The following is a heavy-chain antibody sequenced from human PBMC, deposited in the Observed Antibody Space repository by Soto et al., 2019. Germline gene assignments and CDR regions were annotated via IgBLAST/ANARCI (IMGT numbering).Heavy chain of an antibody. CDR3: ARGGEEYYDFWSGSNWFDP. J-gene: IGHJ5*02. V-gene: IGHV6-1*01. D-gene: IGHD3-3*01. Sequence: PSQTLSLTCAISGDSVSSNSAAWNWIRQSPSRGLEWLGRTYYRSKWYNDYAVSVKSRITINPDTSKNQLSLQLNSVTPEDTAVYYCARGGEEYYDFWSGSNWFDPWGQGTLVTVSS. CDR2: TYYRSKWYN. CDR1: GDSVSSNSAA.